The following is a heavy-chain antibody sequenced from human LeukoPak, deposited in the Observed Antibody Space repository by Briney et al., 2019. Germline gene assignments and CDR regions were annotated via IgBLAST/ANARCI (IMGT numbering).Heavy chain of an antibody. CDR1: GFTFSTYA. J-gene: IGHJ4*02. D-gene: IGHD4-17*01. CDR2: ISTSGHI. Sequence: PGGSLRLSCSASGFTFSTYAMHWVRQAPGKGLEYVSAISTSGHIYYADSVKGRFTISRDNSQNTLYLQVGSLRAEDTAVYYCVKDRGYGDGLWASPFDYWGQGTLVTVSS. V-gene: IGHV3-64D*06. CDR3: VKDRGYGDGLWASPFDY.